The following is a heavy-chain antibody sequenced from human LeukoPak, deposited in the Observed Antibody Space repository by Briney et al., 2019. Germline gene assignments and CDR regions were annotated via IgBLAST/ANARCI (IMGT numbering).Heavy chain of an antibody. CDR1: GFTFSNYR. V-gene: IGHV3-7*01. D-gene: IGHD5-18*01. CDR2: IKEDGSEK. CDR3: ARVTGYTYGSGDY. J-gene: IGHJ4*02. Sequence: GGPLSFSCAAPGFTFSNYRLSWVGQAPGKGLEWVPNIKEDGSEKNYVDSVKGRFTISRDNAKNSLYLQMNSIRAEDTAVYYCARVTGYTYGSGDYWGQGTLLIVSS.